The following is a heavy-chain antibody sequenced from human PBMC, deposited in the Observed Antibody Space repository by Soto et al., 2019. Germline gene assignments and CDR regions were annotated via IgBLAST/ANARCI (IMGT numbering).Heavy chain of an antibody. CDR3: XXXXXXXFDY. CDR1: GYTFINHA. CDR2: INIGNGNT. Sequence: QVHLVQSGAEVKWPGASVKVSCKTSGYTFINHAIHWVRQAPGQRLEWRGWINIGNGNTKYLQKFQGSFTISKDTXXXXXXXXXXXXXXXXXXXXXXXXXXXXXFDYWGQGTLVTVSS. V-gene: IGHV1-3*04. J-gene: IGHJ4*02.